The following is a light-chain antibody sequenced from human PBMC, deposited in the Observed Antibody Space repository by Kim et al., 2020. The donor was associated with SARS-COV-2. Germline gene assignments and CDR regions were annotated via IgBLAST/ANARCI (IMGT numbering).Light chain of an antibody. CDR1: RTVSTF. Sequence: GDRVPISCRASRTVSTFLNWYQQRPGKAPKLLIHTASKLQSGVPSRFTGSGSGTDFTLTINNLQPEDFATYYCQQSYTTPEYTFGQGTKLEI. J-gene: IGKJ2*01. CDR2: TAS. CDR3: QQSYTTPEYT. V-gene: IGKV1-39*01.